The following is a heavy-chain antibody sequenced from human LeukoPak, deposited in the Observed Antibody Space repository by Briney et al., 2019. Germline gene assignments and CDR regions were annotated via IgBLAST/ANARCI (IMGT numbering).Heavy chain of an antibody. Sequence: SETLSLTCAVYGGSFSGYYWSWIRQPPGNGLEWIGEINHSGSTNYNPSLKSRVTISVDTSKNQFSLKLSSVTAADTAVYYCARGSTALWYWGQGTLVTVSS. CDR3: ARGSTALWY. CDR1: GGSFSGYY. D-gene: IGHD2-21*02. CDR2: INHSGST. V-gene: IGHV4-34*01. J-gene: IGHJ4*02.